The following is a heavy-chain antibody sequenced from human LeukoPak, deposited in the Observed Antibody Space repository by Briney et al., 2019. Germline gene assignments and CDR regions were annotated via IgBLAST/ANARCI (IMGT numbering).Heavy chain of an antibody. CDR3: ARLGYCSGGSCYSVVY. CDR1: GYSISSGYY. CDR2: IYHSGST. D-gene: IGHD2-15*01. V-gene: IGHV4-38-2*02. Sequence: SETLYLTCTVSGYSISSGYYWGWIRQPPGKGLEWIGSIYHSGSTYYNPSLKSRVTISVDTSKNQFSLKLSSVTAADTAVYYCARLGYCSGGSCYSVVYWGQGTLVTVSS. J-gene: IGHJ4*02.